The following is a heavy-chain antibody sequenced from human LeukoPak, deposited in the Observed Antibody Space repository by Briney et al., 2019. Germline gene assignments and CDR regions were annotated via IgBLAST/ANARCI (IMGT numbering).Heavy chain of an antibody. Sequence: SETLSLTCTVSGGSISSSSYYWGWIRQPPGKGLEWIGSIYYSGSTYYNPSLKSRVTISVDTSKNQFSLKLSSVTAADTAVYYCARAVTGTSWFRYWGQGTLVTVSS. J-gene: IGHJ4*02. CDR3: ARAVTGTSWFRY. D-gene: IGHD1-20*01. V-gene: IGHV4-39*07. CDR1: GGSISSSSYY. CDR2: IYYSGST.